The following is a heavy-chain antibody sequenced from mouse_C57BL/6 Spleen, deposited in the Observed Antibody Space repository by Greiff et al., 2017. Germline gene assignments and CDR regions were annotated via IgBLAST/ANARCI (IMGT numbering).Heavy chain of an antibody. J-gene: IGHJ4*01. CDR1: GFSLTSYG. Sequence: QVHVKQSGPGLVQPSQSLSITCTVSGFSLTSYGVHWVRQSPGKGLEWLGVIWRGGSTDYNAAFMSRLSITKDNSKSQVFFKMNSLQADDTAIYYCAKNSYYYGSSYNYAMDYWGQGTSVTVSS. V-gene: IGHV2-5*01. CDR3: AKNSYYYGSSYNYAMDY. CDR2: IWRGGST. D-gene: IGHD1-1*01.